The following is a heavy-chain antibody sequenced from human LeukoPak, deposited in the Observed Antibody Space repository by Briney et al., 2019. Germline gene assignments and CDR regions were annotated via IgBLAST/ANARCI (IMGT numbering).Heavy chain of an antibody. Sequence: PSETLSLTCAVYGGSFSGYYWSWIRQPPGKGLEWIGEINHSGSTNYNPSLKSRVTISVDTSKNQFSLKLSSVAAADTAVYYCARTHSSGSEYWGQGTLVTVSS. J-gene: IGHJ4*02. CDR3: ARTHSSGSEY. V-gene: IGHV4-34*01. CDR2: INHSGST. CDR1: GGSFSGYY. D-gene: IGHD3-22*01.